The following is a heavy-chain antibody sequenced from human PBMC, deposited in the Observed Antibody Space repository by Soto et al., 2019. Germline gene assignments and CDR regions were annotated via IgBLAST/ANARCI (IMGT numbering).Heavy chain of an antibody. Sequence: PSETLSLTCAVYGGSFSGYYWSWIRQPPGKGLEWIGEINHSGSTNYNPSLKSRVTISVDTSKNQFSLKLSSVTAADTAVYYCARGAGNYDILTGYYWSYYYYGMDVWGQGTTVTVSS. CDR2: INHSGST. V-gene: IGHV4-34*01. D-gene: IGHD3-9*01. CDR3: ARGAGNYDILTGYYWSYYYYGMDV. CDR1: GGSFSGYY. J-gene: IGHJ6*02.